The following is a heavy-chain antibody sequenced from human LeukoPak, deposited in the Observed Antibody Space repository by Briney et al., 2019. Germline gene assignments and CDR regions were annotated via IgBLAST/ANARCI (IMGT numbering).Heavy chain of an antibody. D-gene: IGHD3-10*01. CDR1: GFTVSRNY. V-gene: IGHV3-53*01. J-gene: IGHJ6*03. CDR3: ARVLSGRGSLYYYYYYMDV. Sequence: GGSLSLSCAASGFTVSRNYMSWVRQAPGKGLEWVSVIYSGGSTYYADSVKGRFTISRDNSKNTLYLQMNSLRAEDTAVYYCARVLSGRGSLYYYYYYMDVWGKGTTVTISS. CDR2: IYSGGST.